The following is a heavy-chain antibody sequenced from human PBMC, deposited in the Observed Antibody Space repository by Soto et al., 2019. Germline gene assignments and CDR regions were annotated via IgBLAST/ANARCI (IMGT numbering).Heavy chain of an antibody. CDR2: FYLADGT. CDR3: AKRGILGAQGMAYFDL. V-gene: IGHV3-66*02. D-gene: IGHD1-26*01. Sequence: DVQVVESGGGLIQPGGSLRLSCAGSGFIVNGKKYITWVRQAPGKGLDWVSGFYLADGTYYADSVKGRFTVSIDSSKNTLYLQMNSLGLEDMSIYHCAKRGILGAQGMAYFDLWGRGTLVTVSS. J-gene: IGHJ2*01. CDR1: GFIVNGKKY.